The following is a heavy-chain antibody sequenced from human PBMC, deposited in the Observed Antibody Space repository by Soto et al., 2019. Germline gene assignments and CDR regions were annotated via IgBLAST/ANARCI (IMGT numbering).Heavy chain of an antibody. V-gene: IGHV3-30*18. D-gene: IGHD7-27*01. CDR2: ISYDGSNK. CDR1: GFTFSSYG. Sequence: GGSLRLSCAASGFTFSSYGMHWVRQAPGKGLEWVAVISYDGSNKYYADSVKGRFTISRDNSKNTLYLQMNSLRAEDTAVYYCAKDFLILWGPGWGYMDVWGKGTTVTVSS. J-gene: IGHJ6*03. CDR3: AKDFLILWGPGWGYMDV.